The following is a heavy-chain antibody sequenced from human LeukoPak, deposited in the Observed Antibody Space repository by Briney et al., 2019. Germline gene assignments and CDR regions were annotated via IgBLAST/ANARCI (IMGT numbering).Heavy chain of an antibody. D-gene: IGHD5-12*01. CDR3: ATLVATTRFDY. J-gene: IGHJ4*02. CDR2: IKQDGSEK. Sequence: GGSLRLSGAASGFIISSYWMSWVRQAPGKGLEWVANIKQDGSEKYYVDSVKGRFTISRDTAKNSLYLQMSSLRADDMAVYYCATLVATTRFDYWGQGTLVTVSS. V-gene: IGHV3-7*01. CDR1: GFIISSYW.